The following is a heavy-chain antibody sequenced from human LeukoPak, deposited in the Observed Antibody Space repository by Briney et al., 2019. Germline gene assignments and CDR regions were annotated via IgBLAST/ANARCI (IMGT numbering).Heavy chain of an antibody. CDR2: INPNSDDT. CDR1: GYGFTGYY. D-gene: IGHD2-21*02. CDR3: ARDGVFRFEVGDVYYYYMDV. J-gene: IGHJ6*03. V-gene: IGHV1-2*02. Sequence: GASVKVSCKASGYGFTGYYIHWVRQGPGQGLEWMGWINPNSDDTKYAQKVQGRVTMTRDTSNNTVYMDLTRLIFDDTAMYYCARDGVFRFEVGDVYYYYMDVWGKGTTVIISS.